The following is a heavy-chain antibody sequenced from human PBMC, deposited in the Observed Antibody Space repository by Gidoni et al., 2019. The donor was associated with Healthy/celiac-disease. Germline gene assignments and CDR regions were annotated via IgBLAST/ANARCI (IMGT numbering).Heavy chain of an antibody. CDR3: ARVTVWELLPGIGGAVHWFDP. D-gene: IGHD1-26*01. J-gene: IGHJ5*02. CDR1: VGSHSSSAYY. V-gene: IGHV4-31*03. CDR2: SSYRGST. Sequence: QLQLQESGPGLVKPSHTLSLTCTVPVGSHSSSAYYWNWLHHHPGKGLEWIGYSSYRGSTSYPLSLKSRVTLSVDTSKTQFSLQLSSVTAADTAVYYCARVTVWELLPGIGGAVHWFDPWGQVTLVTVSS.